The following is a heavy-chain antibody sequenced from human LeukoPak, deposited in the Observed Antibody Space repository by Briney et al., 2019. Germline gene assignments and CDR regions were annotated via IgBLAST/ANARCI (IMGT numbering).Heavy chain of an antibody. CDR2: IWYDGSNK. CDR3: AKGSLVRATTPFDY. J-gene: IGHJ4*02. CDR1: GFTFSSYG. V-gene: IGHV3-33*06. Sequence: PGRSLRLSCAASGFTFSSYGMHWVRQAPGKGLEWVAVIWYDGSNKYYADSVKGRFTISRDNSKNTLYLQMNSLRAEDTAVYYCAKGSLVRATTPFDYWGQGTLVTVSS. D-gene: IGHD1-26*01.